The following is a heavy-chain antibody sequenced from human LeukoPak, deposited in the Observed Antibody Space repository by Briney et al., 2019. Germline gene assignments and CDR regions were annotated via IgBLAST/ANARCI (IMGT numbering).Heavy chain of an antibody. CDR1: GFTFSSYW. D-gene: IGHD6-13*01. CDR3: ARDRSSWPNDAFDI. CDR2: IKQDGSEE. Sequence: PGGSLRLSCAASGFTFSSYWMSWVRQAPGKGLEWVANIKQDGSEEYYMDSVKGRFTISRDYAKNSLYLQMNSLRAEDTAVYYCARDRSSWPNDAFDIWGQGTMVTVSS. J-gene: IGHJ3*02. V-gene: IGHV3-7*01.